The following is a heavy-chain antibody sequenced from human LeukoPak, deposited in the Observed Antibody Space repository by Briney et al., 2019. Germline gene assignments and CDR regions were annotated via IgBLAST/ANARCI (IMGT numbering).Heavy chain of an antibody. D-gene: IGHD5-18*01. CDR1: GFTFSSYS. CDR3: ASNSGTAMARYFDY. J-gene: IGHJ4*02. Sequence: PGGSLRLSCAASGFTFSSYSMNWVRQAPGKGLEWVSSISSSSSYIYYADSVKGRFTISRDNAKNSLYLRMNSLRAEDTAVYYCASNSGTAMARYFDYWGQGTLVTVSS. CDR2: ISSSSSYI. V-gene: IGHV3-21*01.